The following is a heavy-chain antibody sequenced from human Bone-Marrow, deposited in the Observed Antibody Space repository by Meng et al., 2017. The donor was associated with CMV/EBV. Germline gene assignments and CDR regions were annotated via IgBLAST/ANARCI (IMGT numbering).Heavy chain of an antibody. V-gene: IGHV3-30*02. Sequence: GGSLRLSCAASGFTFSSYGMHWVRQAPGKGLEWMAFIRYDGSNKYYADSVKGRFTISRDNSKNTLYLQMNSLRAEDTAVYYCAKVPPTFTIFGVVTPFDYWGQGTLVTVSS. CDR3: AKVPPTFTIFGVVTPFDY. J-gene: IGHJ4*02. D-gene: IGHD3-3*01. CDR1: GFTFSSYG. CDR2: IRYDGSNK.